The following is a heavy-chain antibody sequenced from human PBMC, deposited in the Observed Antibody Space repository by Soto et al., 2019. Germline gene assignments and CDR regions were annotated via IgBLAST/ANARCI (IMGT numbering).Heavy chain of an antibody. CDR3: ARGRAVRYSYGNPVDY. D-gene: IGHD5-18*01. J-gene: IGHJ4*02. Sequence: QVQLQESGPGLVKPSQTLSLTCTVSGGSISSGGYYWSWIRQHPGKGLEWIGYIYYSGSTYYNPSLKSRVTISVDTSKNQFSLKLSSVTAADTAVYYCARGRAVRYSYGNPVDYWGQGTLVTVSS. V-gene: IGHV4-31*03. CDR2: IYYSGST. CDR1: GGSISSGGYY.